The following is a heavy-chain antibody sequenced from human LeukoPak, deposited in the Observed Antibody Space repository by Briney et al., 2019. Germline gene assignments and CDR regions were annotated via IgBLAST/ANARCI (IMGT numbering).Heavy chain of an antibody. CDR2: SHTGGSI. CDR1: GGSMSGHY. D-gene: IGHD3-10*01. Sequence: SETLSLTCSVSGGSMSGHYWIWIRQPLGKGLEWVGYSHTGGSISSNPSLNSRVAFSMDTSKNQVSLRLNSVTATDTAVYYCARRRGGFGEGEFDYWGQGIPVTVST. CDR3: ARRRGGFGEGEFDY. V-gene: IGHV4-4*08. J-gene: IGHJ4*02.